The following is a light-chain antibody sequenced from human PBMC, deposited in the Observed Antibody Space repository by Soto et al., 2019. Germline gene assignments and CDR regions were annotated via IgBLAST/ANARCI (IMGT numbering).Light chain of an antibody. J-gene: IGLJ1*01. CDR1: SSDVGGYNY. V-gene: IGLV2-8*01. CDR2: EVN. CDR3: TSYAGGNNV. Sequence: QSVLTQPPSASGSPGHSVTISCTGTSSDVGGYNYVSWYQQNPGKVPKLMIYEVNKRPSGVPDRFSGSKSGNTASLTVSGLQAEDEADYYCTSYAGGNNVFGTGTKVTVL.